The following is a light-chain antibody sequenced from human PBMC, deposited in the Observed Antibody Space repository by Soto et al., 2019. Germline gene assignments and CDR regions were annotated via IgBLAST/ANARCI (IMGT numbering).Light chain of an antibody. CDR3: QQSNSFPLT. CDR2: GSS. CDR1: QAISTW. V-gene: IGKV1-12*01. Sequence: DIQMTQSPSSVSASVGDRVTLTCRASQAISTWLAWFQQKPGKAPKLLIYGSSTLQSGVPSRFSGSGSGTDFSLTISSLQPDDFATYYCQQSNSFPLTVGGGTKVEI. J-gene: IGKJ4*01.